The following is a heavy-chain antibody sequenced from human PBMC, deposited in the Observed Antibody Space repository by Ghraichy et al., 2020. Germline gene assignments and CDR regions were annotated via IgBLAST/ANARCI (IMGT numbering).Heavy chain of an antibody. J-gene: IGHJ3*02. CDR2: IWYDGSNK. CDR1: GFTFSSYG. V-gene: IGHV3-33*01. CDR3: ARDPRFTIFGVVIISDAFDI. Sequence: GGSLRLSCAASGFTFSSYGMHWVRQAPGKGLEWVAVIWYDGSNKYYADSVKGRFTISRDNSKNTLYLQMNSLRAEDTAVYYCARDPRFTIFGVVIISDAFDIWGQGTMVTVSS. D-gene: IGHD3-3*01.